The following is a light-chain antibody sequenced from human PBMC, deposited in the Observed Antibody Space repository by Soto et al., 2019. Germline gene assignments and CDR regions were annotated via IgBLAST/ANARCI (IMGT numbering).Light chain of an antibody. CDR3: QQRSLGT. Sequence: IVLTQSPSTLSLSPGGRATLSCRASQSVSGYLAWYQQKPGQAPRLLIYDVSSRATGIPARFSGSGSGTDFTLTISGLEPEDVAVYYCQQRSLGTFGPGTKVDIK. CDR2: DVS. V-gene: IGKV3-11*01. J-gene: IGKJ3*01. CDR1: QSVSGY.